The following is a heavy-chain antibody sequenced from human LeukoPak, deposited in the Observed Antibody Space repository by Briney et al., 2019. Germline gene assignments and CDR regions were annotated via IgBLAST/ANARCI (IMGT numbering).Heavy chain of an antibody. D-gene: IGHD6-6*01. Sequence: GGSLRLXCAASGFTFSSYWMHWVRQAPGKGLVWVSRINSDGSSTSYADSVKGRFTISRDNAKNTLYLQMNSLRAEDTAVYYCARGYSSSSGAFDIWGQGTMVTVSS. V-gene: IGHV3-74*01. CDR1: GFTFSSYW. CDR2: INSDGSST. CDR3: ARGYSSSSGAFDI. J-gene: IGHJ3*02.